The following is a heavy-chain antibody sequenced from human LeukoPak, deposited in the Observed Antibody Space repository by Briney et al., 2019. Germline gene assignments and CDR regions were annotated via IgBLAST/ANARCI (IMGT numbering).Heavy chain of an antibody. CDR1: GFSFSSYD. Sequence: PGGSLRLSCAASGFSFSSYDMSWVRQSPEKGLEWVSGINGRGDNTYYADSVKGRFTISRDNSKNTLYLQMNSLRAEDTAIYFYARMSWYHQGGDYWGQGALVTVSS. CDR3: ARMSWYHQGGDY. D-gene: IGHD2-2*01. V-gene: IGHV3-23*01. CDR2: INGRGDNT. J-gene: IGHJ4*02.